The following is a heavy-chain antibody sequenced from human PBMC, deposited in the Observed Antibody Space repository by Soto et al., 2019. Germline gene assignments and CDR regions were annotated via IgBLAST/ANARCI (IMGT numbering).Heavy chain of an antibody. D-gene: IGHD3-22*01. V-gene: IGHV3-33*01. J-gene: IGHJ2*01. CDR3: ARDRYSYDSRAYQGVDWYFDL. CDR1: GFTFSSFG. CDR2: IWYDGSKK. Sequence: QVQVVESGGGVVQPGRSLRLSCAASGFTFSSFGMHWVRQAPGKGLEWVSLIWYDGSKKSYGDSVKGRFTISRDNSRNTVYLQMNSLRAEDTAVYYCARDRYSYDSRAYQGVDWYFDLWGRGTLVTVSS.